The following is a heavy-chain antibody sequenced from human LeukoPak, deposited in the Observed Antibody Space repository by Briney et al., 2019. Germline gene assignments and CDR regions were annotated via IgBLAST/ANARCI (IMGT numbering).Heavy chain of an antibody. CDR3: ATGPTGARWSVPFDY. Sequence: ASVKVSCKVSGYTLTELSMHWVRQAPGKGLEWMGGFDPEDGETIYAQKFQGRATMTEDTSTDTACMELSSLRSEDTAVYYCATGPTGARWSVPFDYWGQGTLVTVSS. J-gene: IGHJ4*02. D-gene: IGHD6-6*01. CDR1: GYTLTELS. V-gene: IGHV1-24*01. CDR2: FDPEDGET.